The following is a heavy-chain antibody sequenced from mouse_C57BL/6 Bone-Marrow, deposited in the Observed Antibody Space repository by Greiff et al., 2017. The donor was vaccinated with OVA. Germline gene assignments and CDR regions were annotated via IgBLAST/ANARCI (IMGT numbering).Heavy chain of an antibody. CDR1: GYAFSSSW. CDR2: IYPGDGDT. V-gene: IGHV1-82*01. CDR3: AFNWDWFAY. D-gene: IGHD4-1*01. J-gene: IGHJ3*01. Sequence: VQLQQSGPELVKPGASVKISCKASGYAFSSSWMNWVKQRPGKGLEWIGRIYPGDGDTNYNGKFKGKATLTADKSSSTAYMQLSSLTSEDSAVYFCAFNWDWFAYWGQGTLVTVSA.